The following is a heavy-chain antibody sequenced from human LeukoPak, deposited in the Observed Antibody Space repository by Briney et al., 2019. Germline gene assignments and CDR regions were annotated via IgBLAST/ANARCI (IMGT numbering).Heavy chain of an antibody. CDR3: ARDAGNSGYGCDL. V-gene: IGHV3-48*01. CDR1: GFIFSQYS. Sequence: PGGSLRLSCAASGFIFSQYSMNWVLQAPGKGLEWVSHIRSSSETFYADSVKGRFTISRDNARNSLYLQMNNLRGEDTAIYYCARDAGNSGYGCDLWGQGTLVTVSS. D-gene: IGHD5-12*01. CDR2: IRSSSET. J-gene: IGHJ4*02.